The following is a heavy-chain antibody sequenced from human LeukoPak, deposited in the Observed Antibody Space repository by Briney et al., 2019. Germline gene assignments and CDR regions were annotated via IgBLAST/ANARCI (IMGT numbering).Heavy chain of an antibody. D-gene: IGHD6-25*01. CDR3: TTRRQDGC. V-gene: IGHV3-15*01. CDR1: GFTFSDAW. J-gene: IGHJ4*02. Sequence: GGSLRLSCVASGFTFSDAWMSWVRQAPGKGLEWVGRIKSKIDGGTMDYGAPVKGRFTISRDDSRNTLYLQMNSLKTEDTAVYYCTTRRQDGCWGQGTLVTVS. CDR2: IKSKIDGGTM.